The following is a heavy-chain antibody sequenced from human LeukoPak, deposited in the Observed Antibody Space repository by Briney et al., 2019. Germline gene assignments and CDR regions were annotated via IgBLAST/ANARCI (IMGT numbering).Heavy chain of an antibody. CDR3: ASPYYYDSSGTDY. J-gene: IGHJ4*02. D-gene: IGHD3-22*01. Sequence: SGGSLRLSCAASGFTFSSYEMNWVRQAPGKGLEWVSYISGSGSAIYYADSVKGRFTISRDNAKNSLYLQMNSLRAEDTAVYYCASPYYYDSSGTDYWGQGTLVTVSS. V-gene: IGHV3-48*03. CDR1: GFTFSSYE. CDR2: ISGSGSAI.